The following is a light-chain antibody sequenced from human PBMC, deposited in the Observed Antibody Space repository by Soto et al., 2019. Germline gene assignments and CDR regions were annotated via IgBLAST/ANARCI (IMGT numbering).Light chain of an antibody. J-gene: IGLJ1*01. V-gene: IGLV2-14*01. CDR2: DVS. Sequence: SVLTKPASVSVSPGQSITISCTGTSSDVGGYNYVSWYQQHPGKAPKLMIYDVSNRPSGVSNRFSGSKSGNTASLTISGLQAEDEADYYCSSYTSSSTYVFGTGTKVTVL. CDR1: SSDVGGYNY. CDR3: SSYTSSSTYV.